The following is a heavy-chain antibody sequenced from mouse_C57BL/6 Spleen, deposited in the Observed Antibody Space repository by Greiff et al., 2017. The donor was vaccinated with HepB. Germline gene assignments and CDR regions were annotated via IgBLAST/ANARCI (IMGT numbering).Heavy chain of an antibody. CDR1: GYTFTSYW. Sequence: QVQLQQPGAELVKPGASVKLSCKASGYTFTSYWMHWVKQRPGQGLEWIGMIHPNSGSTNYNEKFKSKATLTVDKSSSTTYMQLSSLTSEDSAVYYCARDYFGSSYNYWGQGTTLTVFS. V-gene: IGHV1-64*01. CDR3: ARDYFGSSYNY. CDR2: IHPNSGST. D-gene: IGHD1-1*01. J-gene: IGHJ2*01.